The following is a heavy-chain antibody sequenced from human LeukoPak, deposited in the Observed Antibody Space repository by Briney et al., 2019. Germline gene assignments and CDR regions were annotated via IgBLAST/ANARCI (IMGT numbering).Heavy chain of an antibody. Sequence: SETLSLTCTLSGGSISSYYWSWIRQPPGKGLEWIGYIYYSGSTNYNPSLKSRVTISVDTSKNQFSLKLSSVTAADTAVYYCARDYYDDAFDIWGQGTMVTVSP. D-gene: IGHD3-22*01. CDR3: ARDYYDDAFDI. CDR1: GGSISSYY. J-gene: IGHJ3*02. V-gene: IGHV4-59*01. CDR2: IYYSGST.